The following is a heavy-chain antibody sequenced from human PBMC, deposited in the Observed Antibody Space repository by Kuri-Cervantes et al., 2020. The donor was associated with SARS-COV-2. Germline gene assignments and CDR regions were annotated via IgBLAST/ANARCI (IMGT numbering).Heavy chain of an antibody. CDR2: VYTNGRT. D-gene: IGHD5-18*01. CDR3: ASASRIQLWLYDAFDI. Sequence: SETLSLTCAVSGDSISSGNHYWSWIRQPAGKGLEWIGYVYTNGRTNYNPSLKSRVTISVDTSKNQFSLKLSSVTAADTAVYYCASASRIQLWLYDAFDIWGQGTMVTVSS. V-gene: IGHV4-61*10. J-gene: IGHJ3*02. CDR1: GDSISSGNHY.